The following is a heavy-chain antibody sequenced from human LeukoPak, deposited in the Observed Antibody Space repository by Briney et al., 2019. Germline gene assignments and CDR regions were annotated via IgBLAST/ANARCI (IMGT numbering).Heavy chain of an antibody. CDR3: ARDNRYCSSTSCYRGYYYGMDV. D-gene: IGHD2-2*02. V-gene: IGHV4-59*01. Sequence: PSETLSLTCTVSGGSISSYYWSWIRQPPGKGLEWIGCIYYSGSTNYIPSLKSRVTISVDTSKTQFSLKLSSVTAADTAVYYCARDNRYCSSTSCYRGYYYGMDVWGQGTTVTVSS. CDR2: IYYSGST. J-gene: IGHJ6*02. CDR1: GGSISSYY.